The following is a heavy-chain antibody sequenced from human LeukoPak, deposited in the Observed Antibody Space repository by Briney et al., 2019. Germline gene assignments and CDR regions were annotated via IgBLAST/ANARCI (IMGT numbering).Heavy chain of an antibody. V-gene: IGHV1-69*13. CDR2: FIPVFNVV. Sequence: SVKVSCKVSGGTVRNYAISWVRQAPGQGLEWMGGFIPVFNVVTYAQKFQGRVTITADEPTSTVYMELTSLTSEDTAIFYCANLESKTRGGAFDIWGQGTAVTVSS. J-gene: IGHJ3*02. CDR1: GGTVRNYA. CDR3: ANLESKTRGGAFDI. D-gene: IGHD3-3*01.